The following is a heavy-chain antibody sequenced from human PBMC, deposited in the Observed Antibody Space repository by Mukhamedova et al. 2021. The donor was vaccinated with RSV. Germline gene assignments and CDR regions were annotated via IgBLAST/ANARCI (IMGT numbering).Heavy chain of an antibody. J-gene: IGHJ4*02. CDR3: ARHGSSGYYFDY. V-gene: IGHV4-61*07. D-gene: IGHD6-6*01. Sequence: SWIRQPPGKGLEWIGYIYYSGSTNYNPSLKSRVTISVDTSKNQFSLKLSSVTAADTAVYYCARHGSSGYYFDYWGQGTLVTVSS. CDR2: IYYSGST.